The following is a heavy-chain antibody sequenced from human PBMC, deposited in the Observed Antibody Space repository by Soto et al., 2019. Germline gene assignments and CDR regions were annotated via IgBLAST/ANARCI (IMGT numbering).Heavy chain of an antibody. CDR2: IIPIFDTA. Sequence: QVELVQSGAEVKKPGSSVKVSCQASEYTFRNYAISWVRQAPGQGLEWIGGIIPIFDTANYAQKFQGRVTITADTSANTVYLELSSLRSEDTAVYYCASTKYDSSAYYYWYLGLWGRGTLVTVSS. D-gene: IGHD3-22*01. CDR3: ASTKYDSSAYYYWYLGL. J-gene: IGHJ2*01. CDR1: EYTFRNYA. V-gene: IGHV1-69*06.